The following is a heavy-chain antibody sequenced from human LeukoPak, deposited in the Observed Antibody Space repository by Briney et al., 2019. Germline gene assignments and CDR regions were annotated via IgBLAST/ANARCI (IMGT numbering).Heavy chain of an antibody. CDR1: GFTFSSYA. D-gene: IGHD2-8*02. Sequence: GGSLRLSCAASGFTFSSYAMSWVRQAPGKGPEWVSTISGSGITTYYADSVKGRFTISRDNSKNTLYLQMNSLRAEDTAVYYCAKAGGESYYYYMDVWGKGTTVTVSS. CDR3: AKAGGESYYYYMDV. J-gene: IGHJ6*03. V-gene: IGHV3-23*01. CDR2: ISGSGITT.